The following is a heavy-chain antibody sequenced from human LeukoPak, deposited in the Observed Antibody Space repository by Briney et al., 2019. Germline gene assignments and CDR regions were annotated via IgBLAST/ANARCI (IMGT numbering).Heavy chain of an antibody. D-gene: IGHD3-10*01. J-gene: IGHJ6*02. Sequence: LGASVKVSCKASGYTFTSYGISWVRQAPGQGLEWMGWISAYNGNTNYAQKLQGRVTMTTDTSTSTAYMELRSLRSDDTAVYYCARDILHYYGSGSYYPPYYYYYGMDVWGQGTTVTVSS. V-gene: IGHV1-18*01. CDR3: ARDILHYYGSGSYYPPYYYYYGMDV. CDR1: GYTFTSYG. CDR2: ISAYNGNT.